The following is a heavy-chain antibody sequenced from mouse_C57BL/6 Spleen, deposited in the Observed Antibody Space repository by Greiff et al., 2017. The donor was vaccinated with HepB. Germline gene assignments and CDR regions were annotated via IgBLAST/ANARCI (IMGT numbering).Heavy chain of an antibody. J-gene: IGHJ2*01. CDR2: IYPGDGDT. D-gene: IGHD1-1*01. CDR3: ASDYGSSSVLFDY. Sequence: VQGVESGPELVKPGASVKISCKASGYAFSSSWMNWVKQRPGKGLEWIGRIYPGDGDTNYNGKFKGKATLTADKSSSTAYMQLSSLTSEDSAVYFCASDYGSSSVLFDYWGQGTTLTVSS. V-gene: IGHV1-82*01. CDR1: GYAFSSSW.